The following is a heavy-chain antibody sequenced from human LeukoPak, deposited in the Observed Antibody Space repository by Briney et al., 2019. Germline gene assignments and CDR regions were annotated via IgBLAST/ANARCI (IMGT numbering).Heavy chain of an antibody. Sequence: SETLSLTCTVSGGSISSSSYYWGWIRQPPGKGLEWTGTIYYSGSTYYNPSLKSRATISVDTSKNQFSLKLTSVTAADTAVYYCVRRRYFDRLSPFDYWGQGTLVTVSS. CDR2: IYYSGST. CDR1: GGSISSSSYY. J-gene: IGHJ4*02. CDR3: VRRRYFDRLSPFDY. D-gene: IGHD3-9*01. V-gene: IGHV4-39*01.